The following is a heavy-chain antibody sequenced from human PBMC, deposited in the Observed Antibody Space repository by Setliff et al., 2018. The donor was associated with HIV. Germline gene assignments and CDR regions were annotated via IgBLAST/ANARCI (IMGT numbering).Heavy chain of an antibody. CDR1: GYSFPNNW. CDR2: IYPENSDA. CDR3: ARLSQRIRIFGVINWGEEFDI. J-gene: IGHJ3*02. V-gene: IGHV5-51*01. Sequence: PGESLKISCKGSGYSFPNNWIGWVRQMSGKGLEWMGFIYPENSDARYSPSFEGQVTISADNSNTTAYLQWSSLKASDTAMYFCARLSQRIRIFGVINWGEEFDIWGQGTMVTVSS. D-gene: IGHD3-3*01.